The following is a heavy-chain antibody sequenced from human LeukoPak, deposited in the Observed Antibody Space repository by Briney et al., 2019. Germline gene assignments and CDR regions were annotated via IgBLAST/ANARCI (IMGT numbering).Heavy chain of an antibody. CDR2: IGPSGTAI. CDR1: GFTFSSYA. CDR3: AKGDGWVQYAN. J-gene: IGHJ4*02. D-gene: IGHD5-24*01. Sequence: GGSLRLSCAASGFTFSSYAMNWVRQAPGRGLEWVSYIGPSGTAIYYADSVKGRFTISRDNARNSLFLQMNSLRAVDTAVYYCAKGDGWVQYANWGQGTLVTVSS. V-gene: IGHV3-48*01.